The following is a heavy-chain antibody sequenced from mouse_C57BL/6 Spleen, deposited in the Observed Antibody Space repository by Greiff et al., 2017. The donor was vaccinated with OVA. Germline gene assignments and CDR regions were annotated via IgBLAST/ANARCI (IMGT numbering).Heavy chain of an antibody. Sequence: QVQLQQSGAELARPGASVKLSCKASGYTFTSYGISWVKQRTGQGLEWIGEIYPRSGNTYYNEKFKGKAKLTADKSSSTAYMELRSLTSEDSAVYFCASHYYGSSPFAYWGQGTLVTVSA. V-gene: IGHV1-81*01. J-gene: IGHJ3*01. CDR2: IYPRSGNT. CDR3: ASHYYGSSPFAY. D-gene: IGHD1-1*01. CDR1: GYTFTSYG.